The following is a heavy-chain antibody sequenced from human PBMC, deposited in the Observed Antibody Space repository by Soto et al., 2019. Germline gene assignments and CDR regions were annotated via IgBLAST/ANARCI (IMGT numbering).Heavy chain of an antibody. CDR3: ARGSHYDILTGYYGAYYYYMDV. CDR1: GYTFTSHG. J-gene: IGHJ6*03. CDR2: INACNGNT. V-gene: IGHV1-18*01. Sequence: ASVKVSCKTSGYTFTSHGISWVRQAPGQGLEWMGWINACNGNTKYSQKFQGRVTITTDTSTSTAYMELSSLRSEDTAVYYCARGSHYDILTGYYGAYYYYMDVWGKGTTVTVSS. D-gene: IGHD3-9*01.